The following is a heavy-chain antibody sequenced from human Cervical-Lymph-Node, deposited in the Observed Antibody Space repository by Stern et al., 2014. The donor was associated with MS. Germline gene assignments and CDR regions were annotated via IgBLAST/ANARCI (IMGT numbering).Heavy chain of an antibody. Sequence: QLQVSVPGLVTPSGTLSLIFAVPGASVSGASTSNNKCWTWVRQPPCTGLEWLVEIHQTGSTNYSHSLRGRVTISMDKSKTQFTLTLSSMSAADTAVYFCARATLFWSSDLLDHSNYGLDVWGHGTAVTVSS. CDR2: IHQTGST. CDR1: GASTSNNKC. V-gene: IGHV4-4*02. D-gene: IGHD3-3*01. CDR3: ARATLFWSSDLLDHSNYGLDV. J-gene: IGHJ6*02.